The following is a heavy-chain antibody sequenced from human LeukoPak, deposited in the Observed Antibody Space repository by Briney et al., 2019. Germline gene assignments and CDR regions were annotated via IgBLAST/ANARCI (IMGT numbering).Heavy chain of an antibody. CDR2: LSWKGGET. J-gene: IGHJ6*03. V-gene: IGHV3-20*04. CDR3: ARRAYPYHYYMDV. D-gene: IGHD3-16*01. CDR1: GFTFHNHG. Sequence: GGSLRLSCAASGFTFHNHGMSWVRQAPGKGLEWVSSLSWKGGETRYADSVKGRFTIYRDNAKNSLYLQMNSLRAEDTALYYCARRAYPYHYYMDVWGKGATVTVSS.